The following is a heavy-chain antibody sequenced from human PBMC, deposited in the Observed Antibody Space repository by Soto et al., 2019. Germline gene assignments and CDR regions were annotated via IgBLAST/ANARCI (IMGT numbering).Heavy chain of an antibody. CDR3: ATHPPYGPLDH. Sequence: SETLSLTCTVSGGSISSYYWSWIRQPPGKGLEWIGYIYYSGSTNYNPSLKSRVTISVDTSKNQFSLRLTSVTAADTAVYYCATHPPYGPLDHWGQGSLVTVSS. D-gene: IGHD4-17*01. V-gene: IGHV4-59*08. CDR2: IYYSGST. J-gene: IGHJ4*02. CDR1: GGSISSYY.